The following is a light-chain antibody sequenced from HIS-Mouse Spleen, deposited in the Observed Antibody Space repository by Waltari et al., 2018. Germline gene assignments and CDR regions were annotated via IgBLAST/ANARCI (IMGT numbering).Light chain of an antibody. J-gene: IGLJ3*02. CDR2: QDS. CDR1: KLGDKY. V-gene: IGLV3-1*01. Sequence: SYELTQPPSVSVSPGQTASITCSGDKLGDKYACWYQQKPGQSPVLVIYQDSKRPSGIHVRFSCSNSGNTATLTISGTQAMDEADYYCQAWDSSFWVFGGGTKLTVL. CDR3: QAWDSSFWV.